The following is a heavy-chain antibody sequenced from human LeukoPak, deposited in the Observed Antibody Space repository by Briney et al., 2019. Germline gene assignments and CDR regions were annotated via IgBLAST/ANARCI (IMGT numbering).Heavy chain of an antibody. CDR3: ARERYRTFDY. D-gene: IGHD1-14*01. CDR2: IKQDGSEK. V-gene: IGHV3-7*01. J-gene: IGHJ4*02. Sequence: EWVANIKQDGSEKYYVDSVKGRFTISRDNAKSSLYLQMNSLRAEDTAVYYCARERYRTFDYWGQGTLVTVSS.